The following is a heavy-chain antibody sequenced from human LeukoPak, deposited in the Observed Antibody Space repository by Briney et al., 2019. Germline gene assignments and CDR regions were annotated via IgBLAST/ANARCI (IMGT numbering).Heavy chain of an antibody. J-gene: IGHJ4*02. Sequence: PGGSLRLSCAASGFTFSSYAMSWVRQAPGKGLEWVSAISGSGGSTYYADSVKGRFTISRDNSKNTLYLQMNSLNAEDTAVYYCAKNRAYGSGSLDYWGQGTLVTVSS. V-gene: IGHV3-23*01. CDR3: AKNRAYGSGSLDY. CDR2: ISGSGGST. CDR1: GFTFSSYA. D-gene: IGHD3-10*01.